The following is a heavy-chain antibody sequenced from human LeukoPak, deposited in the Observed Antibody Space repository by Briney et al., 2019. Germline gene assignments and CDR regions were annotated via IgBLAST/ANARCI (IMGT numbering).Heavy chain of an antibody. CDR3: ARDLEDYYDRKSYYFDY. J-gene: IGHJ4*02. Sequence: SETLSLTCTVSGGSISSGSYYWSWIRQPAGKGLEWIGRIYTSGSTNYNPSLKSRVTISVDTSKNQFSLKLSSVTAADTAVYYCARDLEDYYDRKSYYFDYWGQGTLVTVSS. CDR1: GGSISSGSYY. CDR2: IYTSGST. D-gene: IGHD3-22*01. V-gene: IGHV4-61*02.